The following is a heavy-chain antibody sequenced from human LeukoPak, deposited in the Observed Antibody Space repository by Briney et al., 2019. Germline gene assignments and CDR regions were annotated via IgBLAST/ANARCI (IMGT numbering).Heavy chain of an antibody. CDR3: ARGGGSSGYYYDS. Sequence: PSETLSLTCTVSGGSISSYYWSWIRQPAGKGLEWIGRIYTSGSITYNPSLKSRVSMSVDTSKNQFSLKLSSVTAADTAVYYCARGGGSSGYYYDSWGPGMLVTVSS. J-gene: IGHJ5*01. D-gene: IGHD3-22*01. V-gene: IGHV4-4*07. CDR2: IYTSGSI. CDR1: GGSISSYY.